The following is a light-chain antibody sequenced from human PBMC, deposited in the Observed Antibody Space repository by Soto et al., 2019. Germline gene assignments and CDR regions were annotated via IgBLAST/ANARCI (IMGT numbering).Light chain of an antibody. J-gene: IGKJ1*01. Sequence: EIVLTQSPGTLSLSPGERATLSCRASQSVSNNYLAWYQQKPGQAPRLLIYGASTRATGIPDRFSGSGSGTDFTLTISRLEPEDFAGYYCQQYGYSPRTFGPGTKVEIK. V-gene: IGKV3-20*01. CDR3: QQYGYSPRT. CDR2: GAS. CDR1: QSVSNNY.